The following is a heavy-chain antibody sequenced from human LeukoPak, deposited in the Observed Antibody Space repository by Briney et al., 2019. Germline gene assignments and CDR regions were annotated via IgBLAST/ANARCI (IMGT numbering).Heavy chain of an antibody. Sequence: GGSLRLSCAASGFTFSNAWMSWVRQAPGKGLEWVGRIKSKTDGGTTDYAAPVKGRFTISRDDSKNTLYLQMNSLRAEDTAVYYCGRLVGWDSDFWGQGTLVTVSS. CDR1: GFTFSNAW. V-gene: IGHV3-15*01. J-gene: IGHJ4*02. D-gene: IGHD2-15*01. CDR2: IKSKTDGGTT. CDR3: GRLVGWDSDF.